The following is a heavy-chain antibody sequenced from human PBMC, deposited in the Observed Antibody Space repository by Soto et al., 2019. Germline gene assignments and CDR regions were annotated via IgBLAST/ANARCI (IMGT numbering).Heavy chain of an antibody. D-gene: IGHD3-10*01. CDR1: GGTFSSYA. Sequence: ASVKVSCKASGGTFSSYAISWVRQAPGQGLEWMGGIIPIFGTANYAQKFQGRVTITADKSTSTAYMELSSLRSEDTAVYYCARGGLLWFGESSTYNWFDPWGQGTPVTVSS. J-gene: IGHJ5*02. V-gene: IGHV1-69*06. CDR3: ARGGLLWFGESSTYNWFDP. CDR2: IIPIFGTA.